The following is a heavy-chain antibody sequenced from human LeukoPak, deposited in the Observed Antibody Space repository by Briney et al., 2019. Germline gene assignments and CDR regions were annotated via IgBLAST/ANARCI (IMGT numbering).Heavy chain of an antibody. CDR1: GFTVSSNY. D-gene: IGHD6-6*01. J-gene: IGHJ5*02. CDR3: ARGGIAARPFDWFDP. Sequence: GGSLRLSCAASGFTVSSNYMSWVRQAPGKGLESVSVIYSGGSTYYADSVKGRFTISRDNSKNTLYLQMNSLRAEDTAVYYCARGGIAARPFDWFDPWGQGTLVTVSS. V-gene: IGHV3-53*01. CDR2: IYSGGST.